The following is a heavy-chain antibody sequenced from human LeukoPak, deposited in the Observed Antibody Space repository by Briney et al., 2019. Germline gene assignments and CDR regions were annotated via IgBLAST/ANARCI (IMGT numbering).Heavy chain of an antibody. Sequence: SETLSLTCAVSGYSISSGYYWGWIRQPPGKGLVWIGSIYHSGSTYYNPSLKSRVTISVDTSKNQFSLKLSSVTAADTAVYYCARHSFGVIVVVPAAIPEFDYWGQGTLVTVSS. CDR2: IYHSGST. J-gene: IGHJ4*02. V-gene: IGHV4-38-2*01. D-gene: IGHD2-2*02. CDR3: ARHSFGVIVVVPAAIPEFDY. CDR1: GYSISSGYY.